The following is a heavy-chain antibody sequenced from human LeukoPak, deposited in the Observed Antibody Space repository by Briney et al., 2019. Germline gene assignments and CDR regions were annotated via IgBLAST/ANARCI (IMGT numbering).Heavy chain of an antibody. Sequence: GGSLRLSCAASGFTFSNYWMSWVRQAPGKGLEWVANIKQDGSEKYYVNSVKGRFTISRDNAKKSQYLQMNSLRAEHTAIYYCAREDDWNYEDYWGQGTLVTVSS. CDR3: AREDDWNYEDY. CDR1: GFTFSNYW. J-gene: IGHJ4*02. D-gene: IGHD1-7*01. V-gene: IGHV3-7*01. CDR2: IKQDGSEK.